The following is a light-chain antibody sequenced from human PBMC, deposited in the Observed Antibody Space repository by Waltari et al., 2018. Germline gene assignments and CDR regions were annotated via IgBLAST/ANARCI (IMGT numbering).Light chain of an antibody. Sequence: NFVLTQPHSVSESPGKPVTISCTGSSDIIASNYVQWYRQRPGSAPTTIIFEDTHRASGVPDRFSASVDTSSKSASLTISGLTTDDEADYFCQSFDTNNHVVFGGGTKLTVL. CDR1: SDIIASNY. CDR2: EDT. V-gene: IGLV6-57*02. J-gene: IGLJ2*01. CDR3: QSFDTNNHVV.